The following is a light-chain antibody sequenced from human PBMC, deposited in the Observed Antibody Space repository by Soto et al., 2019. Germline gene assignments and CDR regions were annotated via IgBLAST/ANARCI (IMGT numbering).Light chain of an antibody. CDR1: QSIGGW. J-gene: IGKJ5*01. Sequence: DIQMTQSPSTLSASVGDRVTIPCRASQSIGGWLAWYQQKPGKAPKLLIYKASNLESGVPSRFSGSGSGTEFTLTISSLQPDDFATYYCQQYNSYSYTFGQGTRLEIK. CDR2: KAS. V-gene: IGKV1-5*03. CDR3: QQYNSYSYT.